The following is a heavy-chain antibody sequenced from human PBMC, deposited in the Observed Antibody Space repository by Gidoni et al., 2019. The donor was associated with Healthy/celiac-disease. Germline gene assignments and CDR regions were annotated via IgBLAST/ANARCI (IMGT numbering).Heavy chain of an antibody. CDR2: IYTSGST. Sequence: QVQLQESGPGLVKPSETLSLTCTPSGGSISRYYWSWIRHPAGKGLEWIGRIYTSGSTNYNPSLKSRVTMSVDTTKNKISQRQRSVTAADTAVYYGARAKGGSGSYYNGFDYWGQGTLVTVSS. CDR3: ARAKGGSGSYYNGFDY. D-gene: IGHD3-10*01. V-gene: IGHV4-4*07. J-gene: IGHJ4*02. CDR1: GGSISRYY.